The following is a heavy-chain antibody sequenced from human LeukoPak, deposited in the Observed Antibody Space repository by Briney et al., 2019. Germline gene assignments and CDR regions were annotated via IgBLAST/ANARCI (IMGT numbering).Heavy chain of an antibody. CDR2: IHYSGST. CDR3: ARQPTVTFFDY. CDR1: GGSISSSSYY. D-gene: IGHD4-17*01. V-gene: IGHV4-39*01. Sequence: SETLSLTCTVSGGSISSSSYYWGWIRQPPGKGLEWIGSIHYSGSTYYNPSLKSRVTISVDTSKNQFSLKLSSVTAADTAVYYCARQPTVTFFDYWGQGTLVTVSS. J-gene: IGHJ4*02.